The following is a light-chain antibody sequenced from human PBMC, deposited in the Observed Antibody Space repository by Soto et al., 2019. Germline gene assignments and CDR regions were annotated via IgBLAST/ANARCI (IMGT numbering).Light chain of an antibody. V-gene: IGLV2-23*02. CDR3: CSYAGSNYV. Sequence: QSVLTQPAAVSGSPGQSITISCTGTSSDVGNYNLVSWYQHHPGKAPKLMIYEVSKRPSGVSNRFSGSKSGDTASLTISGLQAEDEADYYCCSYAGSNYVFGTWTRSPS. CDR1: SSDVGNYNL. J-gene: IGLJ1*01. CDR2: EVS.